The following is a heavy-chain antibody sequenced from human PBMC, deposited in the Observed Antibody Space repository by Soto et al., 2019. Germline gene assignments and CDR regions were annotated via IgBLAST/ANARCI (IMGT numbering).Heavy chain of an antibody. J-gene: IGHJ6*02. CDR1: GGSISSYY. Sequence: LSLTCTVSGGSISSYYWSWIRQPPGKGLEWIGYIYYSGSTNHNPSLKSRVTISVDTSKNQFSLKLSSVTAADTAVYYCARWVKSPRIFGVVTHSYGMDVWGQGTTVTVSS. CDR3: ARWVKSPRIFGVVTHSYGMDV. CDR2: IYYSGST. V-gene: IGHV4-59*01. D-gene: IGHD3-3*01.